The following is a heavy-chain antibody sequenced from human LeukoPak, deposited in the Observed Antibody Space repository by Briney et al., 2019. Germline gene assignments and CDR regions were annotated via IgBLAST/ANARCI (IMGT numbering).Heavy chain of an antibody. D-gene: IGHD2-8*01. J-gene: IGHJ2*01. CDR3: AREVMDQWSTGWYLDL. V-gene: IGHV3-13*04. CDR1: GFSFSSYD. Sequence: GGSLRLSCVASGFSFSSYDMHWVRQATGKGLEWVSAIGTGGDTYYPGSVKGRFTISRENAKSSLYLQMNSLDAGDTAVYYCAREVMDQWSTGWYLDLWGRGTLVTVSS. CDR2: IGTGGDT.